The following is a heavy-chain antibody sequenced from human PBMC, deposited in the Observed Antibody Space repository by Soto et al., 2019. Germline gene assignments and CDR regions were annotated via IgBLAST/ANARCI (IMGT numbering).Heavy chain of an antibody. CDR3: AGSPYYYSGMDV. CDR2: IYYGGST. CDR1: GGSISSYY. D-gene: IGHD6-13*01. J-gene: IGHJ6*02. Sequence: SEPLSLTCTVSGGSISSYYWNWIRQPPGKGLEWIGYIYYGGSTTYNPSLKSRVTISVDTSKNQFSLKLDSVTAADTAVYYCAGSPYYYSGMDVWGQGTSVTVSS. V-gene: IGHV4-59*01.